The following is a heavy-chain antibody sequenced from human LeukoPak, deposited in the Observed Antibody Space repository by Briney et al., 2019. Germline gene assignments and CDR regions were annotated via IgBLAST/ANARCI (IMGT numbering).Heavy chain of an antibody. D-gene: IGHD1-26*01. J-gene: IGHJ3*02. CDR1: GGSISSGSYY. CDR3: ARDGSGSFRPGWAFDI. V-gene: IGHV4-61*02. CDR2: IYTSGST. Sequence: PSETLSLTCTVSGGSISSGSYYWSWIRQPAGKGLEWIGRIYTSGSTNYNPSLKSRVTISVDTSKNQFSLKLSSVTAADTAVYYCARDGSGSFRPGWAFDIWGQGTMVTVSS.